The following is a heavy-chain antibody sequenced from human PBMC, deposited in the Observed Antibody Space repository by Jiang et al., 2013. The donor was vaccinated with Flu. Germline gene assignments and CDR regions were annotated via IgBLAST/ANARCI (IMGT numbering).Heavy chain of an antibody. CDR2: ISSNGGST. CDR3: VIAAYYDFWSGLIEGMDV. J-gene: IGHJ6*04. Sequence: VQLVESGGGLVQPGGSLRLSCSASGFTFSSYAMHWVRQAPGKGLEYVSAISSNGGSTYYADSVKGRFTISRDNSKNTLYLQMSSLRAEDTAVYYCVIAAYYDFWSGLIEGMDVWGKGTTVTVSS. V-gene: IGHV3-64D*06. CDR1: GFTFSSYA. D-gene: IGHD3-3*01.